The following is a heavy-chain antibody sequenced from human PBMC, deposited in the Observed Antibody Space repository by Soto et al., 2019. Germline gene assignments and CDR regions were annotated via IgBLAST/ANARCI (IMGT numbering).Heavy chain of an antibody. V-gene: IGHV1-69*04. D-gene: IGHD2-21*02. J-gene: IGHJ5*02. CDR3: ARDLSDFWFDP. CDR2: IIPILGIA. Sequence: SVKVSCKASGGTFSSYTISWVRQAPGQGLEWMGRIIPILGIANYAQKFQGRVTITADKSTSTAYMELSSLRSEDTAVYYCARDLSDFWFDPWGQGTLVTVSS. CDR1: GGTFSSYT.